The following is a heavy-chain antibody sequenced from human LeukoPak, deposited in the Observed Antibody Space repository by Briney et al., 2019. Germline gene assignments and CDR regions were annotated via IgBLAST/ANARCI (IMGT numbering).Heavy chain of an antibody. CDR2: IYYSGST. D-gene: IGHD2-15*01. V-gene: IGHV4-59*08. CDR1: GGSISSYY. Sequence: PSETLSLTCTVSGGSISSYYWSWIRQPPGKGLEWIGYIYYSGSTNYNPSLKSRVTISVDTSKNQFSLKLSSVTAADTAVYYCARQDVVVVAATYYYGMDVWGQGTTVTVSS. CDR3: ARQDVVVVAATYYYGMDV. J-gene: IGHJ6*02.